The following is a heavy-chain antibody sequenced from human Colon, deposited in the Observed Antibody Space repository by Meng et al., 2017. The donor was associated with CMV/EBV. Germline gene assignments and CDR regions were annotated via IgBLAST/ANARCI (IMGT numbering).Heavy chain of an antibody. Sequence: QITLKESGPTLVKSTQTLTLTCTFSGFSLSSSGVGVGWIRQPPGKALEWLALIYWDDDKTYNPSLKSRLTITKDTSKNQVVLTLTNMDPVDTATYYCAHSDFWSGYTIYYFDYWGQGTMVTVYS. D-gene: IGHD3-3*01. CDR2: IYWDDDK. CDR1: GFSLSSSGVG. CDR3: AHSDFWSGYTIYYFDY. J-gene: IGHJ4*02. V-gene: IGHV2-5*02.